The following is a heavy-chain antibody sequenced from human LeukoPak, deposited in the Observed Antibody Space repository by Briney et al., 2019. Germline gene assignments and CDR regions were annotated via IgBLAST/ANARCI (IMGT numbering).Heavy chain of an antibody. V-gene: IGHV3-23*01. Sequence: PGGSLRLSCAASGFTFSSYAMSWVRQAPGKGLEWVSAISGSGGSTYYADSVKGRFTISRDNSKNTLYLQMNSLRAEDTAVYYCATSSRRGYYDSSGSNYWGQGTLVTVSS. D-gene: IGHD3-22*01. CDR1: GFTFSSYA. CDR2: ISGSGGST. CDR3: ATSSRRGYYDSSGSNY. J-gene: IGHJ4*02.